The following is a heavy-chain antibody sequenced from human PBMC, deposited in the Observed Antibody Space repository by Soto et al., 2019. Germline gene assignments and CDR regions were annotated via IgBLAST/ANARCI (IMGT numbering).Heavy chain of an antibody. CDR2: ISYDGSNK. Sequence: QVQLVESGGGVVQPGRSLRLSCAASGFIFSSYAMHWVRQAPGKGLEWVAVISYDGSNKYYADSVKGRFTISRDNSKNTLYLQMNSLRPDDTAVYYCASGRSAIVGAKDYWGQGTLVTVSS. V-gene: IGHV3-30-3*01. D-gene: IGHD1-26*01. CDR1: GFIFSSYA. J-gene: IGHJ4*02. CDR3: ASGRSAIVGAKDY.